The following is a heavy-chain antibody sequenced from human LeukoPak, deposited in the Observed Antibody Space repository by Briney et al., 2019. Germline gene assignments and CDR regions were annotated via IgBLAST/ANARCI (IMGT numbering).Heavy chain of an antibody. CDR2: LYGGGTT. CDR1: GFTVSNNY. Sequence: GGSLRLSCAASGFTVSNNYMNWVRQAPGKGLEWVSILYGGGTTYYADSVKGRFTISRDNSKNTLYLQMNSLRAEDTAVYYCAKDSYTRVVPAAILDYWGQGALVTVSS. V-gene: IGHV3-53*05. D-gene: IGHD2-2*02. CDR3: AKDSYTRVVPAAILDY. J-gene: IGHJ4*02.